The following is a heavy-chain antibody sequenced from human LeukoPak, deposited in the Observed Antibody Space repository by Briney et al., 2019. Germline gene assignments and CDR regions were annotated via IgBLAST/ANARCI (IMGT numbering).Heavy chain of an antibody. CDR3: ARGSGSWWANWFDP. V-gene: IGHV4-34*01. CDR1: GGSFSGYY. Sequence: KPSETLSLTCAVYGGSFSGYYWSWIRQPPGKGLEWIGEINHSGSTNYNPSLKSRVTISVVTSKNQFSPKLSSVTAADTAVYYCARGSGSWWANWFDPWGQGTLVTVSS. D-gene: IGHD6-13*01. J-gene: IGHJ5*02. CDR2: INHSGST.